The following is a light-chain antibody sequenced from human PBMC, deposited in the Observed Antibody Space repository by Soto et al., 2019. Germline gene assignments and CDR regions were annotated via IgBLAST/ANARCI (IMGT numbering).Light chain of an antibody. CDR3: QSYDSSLSGNYV. CDR1: SSDIGAGFD. J-gene: IGLJ1*01. Sequence: QSALTQPPSVSGAPGQRVTISCTGSSSDIGAGFDVHWYQQLPGTAPKLLIYANTNRPSGVPDRFSGSKSGTSASLAITGLQAEDEADYYCQSYDSSLSGNYVFGTGTKLTVL. V-gene: IGLV1-40*01. CDR2: ANT.